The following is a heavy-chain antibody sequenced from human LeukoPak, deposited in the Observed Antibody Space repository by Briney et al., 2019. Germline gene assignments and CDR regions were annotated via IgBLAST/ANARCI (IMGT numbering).Heavy chain of an antibody. CDR1: GFTFSDYY. J-gene: IGHJ4*02. CDR3: ARGPTAYSNFDS. V-gene: IGHV3-11*04. CDR2: ISGSGSTI. D-gene: IGHD6-13*01. Sequence: PGGSLRLSCAASGFTFSDYYMTWIRQAPGKGLEWVSYISGSGSTIYDADSVKGRFTISRDNAKKSLFLQMNSLRAEDTAVYYCARGPTAYSNFDSWGQGTLVTVSS.